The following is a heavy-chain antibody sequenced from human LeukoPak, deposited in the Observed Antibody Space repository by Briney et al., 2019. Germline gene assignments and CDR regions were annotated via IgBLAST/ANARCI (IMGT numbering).Heavy chain of an antibody. V-gene: IGHV3-23*01. CDR3: AKDGGNIVGLDY. D-gene: IGHD1-26*01. Sequence: GGSLRLSCAASGFTFSSYAMSWVRQAPGKGLEWVSAISGSGGSTYYADSVKGRFTSSRDNSKNTLYLQMNSLRAEDTAVYYCAKDGGNIVGLDYWGQGTLVTVSS. CDR2: ISGSGGST. J-gene: IGHJ4*02. CDR1: GFTFSSYA.